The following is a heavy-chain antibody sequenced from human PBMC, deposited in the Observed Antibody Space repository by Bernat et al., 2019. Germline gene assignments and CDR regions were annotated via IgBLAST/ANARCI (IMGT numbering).Heavy chain of an antibody. D-gene: IGHD5-12*01. CDR1: GFTFSSYS. J-gene: IGHJ4*02. CDR2: ISSSSSYI. CDR3: ARRYSGYDATFDY. Sequence: EVQLVESGGGLVKPGGSLRLSCAASGFTFSSYSMNWVRQAPGKGLEWVSSISSSSSYIYYADSVKGRFTISRDNAKNSLYLQMNSLRAEDTAVYYCARRYSGYDATFDYWGQGTLVTVSP. V-gene: IGHV3-21*01.